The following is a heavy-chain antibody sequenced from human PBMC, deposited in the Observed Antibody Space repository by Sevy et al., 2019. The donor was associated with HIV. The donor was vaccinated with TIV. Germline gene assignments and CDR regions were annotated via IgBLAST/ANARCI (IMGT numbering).Heavy chain of an antibody. Sequence: GGSLRLSCAASGFTFSTYGMHWVRQAPGRGLEWVALIWYDGSNKYYADSVRGRFSISRDNSKNTLYLQMNSLRAEDTALYYCAKGPGQSLLFDSLGQGTLVTVSS. V-gene: IGHV3-33*06. CDR2: IWYDGSNK. D-gene: IGHD3-10*01. J-gene: IGHJ4*02. CDR3: AKGPGQSLLFDS. CDR1: GFTFSTYG.